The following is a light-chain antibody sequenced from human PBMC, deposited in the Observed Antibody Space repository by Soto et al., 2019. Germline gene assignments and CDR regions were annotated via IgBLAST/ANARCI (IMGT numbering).Light chain of an antibody. CDR1: QSVSNNY. CDR2: GAS. CDR3: QQYGSSPTT. V-gene: IGKV3-20*01. J-gene: IGKJ5*01. Sequence: SVLTQSPGTLSLSPGERATLSCRASQSVSNNYLAWYQQKPGQAPRLLIYGASNRATGIPDRFSGSGSGTDFTLTISRLEPEDFAVYYCQQYGSSPTTFGQGTRLEIK.